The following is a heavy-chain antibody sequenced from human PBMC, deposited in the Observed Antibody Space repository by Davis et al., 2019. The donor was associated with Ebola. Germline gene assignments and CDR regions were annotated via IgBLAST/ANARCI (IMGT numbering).Heavy chain of an antibody. CDR3: SERGSSV. CDR1: GVSISRHY. Sequence: PSETLSLTCTVSGVSISRHYWSWIRQPPGKRLEWIGSIYHTGSAYYNSSLNSRVTISVDTSKNQFSLKLSSVIAADTAMYYCSERGSSVWGQGALVTVSS. J-gene: IGHJ4*02. V-gene: IGHV4-59*11. CDR2: IYHTGSA. D-gene: IGHD3-10*01.